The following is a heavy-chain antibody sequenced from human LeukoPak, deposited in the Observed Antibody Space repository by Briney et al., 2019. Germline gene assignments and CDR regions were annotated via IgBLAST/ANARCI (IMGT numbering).Heavy chain of an antibody. V-gene: IGHV4-61*05. CDR1: GGSISSSGYY. D-gene: IGHD6-6*01. Sequence: SETLSLTCTVSGGSISSSGYYWGWIRQPPGKGLEWIGYIYYSGSTNYNPSLKSRVTISVDTSKNQFSLKLSSVTAADTAVYYCARLSIAAVDYWGQGTLVTVSS. CDR2: IYYSGST. CDR3: ARLSIAAVDY. J-gene: IGHJ4*02.